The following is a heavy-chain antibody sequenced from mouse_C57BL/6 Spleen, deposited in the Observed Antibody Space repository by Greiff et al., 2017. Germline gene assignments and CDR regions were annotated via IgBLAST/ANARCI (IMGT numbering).Heavy chain of an antibody. CDR1: GFNIKDYY. J-gene: IGHJ3*01. Sequence: VQLKESGAELVRPGASVKLSCTASGFNIKDYYMHWVKQRPEQGLEWIGRIDPEDGDTEYAPKFQGKATMTADTSSNKAYLQLSSLTSEDTAVYYCTTNGYGFAYWGQGTLVTVSA. CDR2: IDPEDGDT. CDR3: TTNGYGFAY. V-gene: IGHV14-1*01. D-gene: IGHD2-2*01.